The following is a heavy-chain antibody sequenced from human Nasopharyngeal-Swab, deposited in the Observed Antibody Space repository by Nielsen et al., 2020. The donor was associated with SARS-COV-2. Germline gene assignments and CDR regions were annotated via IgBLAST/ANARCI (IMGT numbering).Heavy chain of an antibody. CDR3: AKDGLLWFGEFYYFDY. J-gene: IGHJ4*02. CDR2: ISNSGAST. Sequence: GGSLRLSCAASGFIFSNHAITWVRQAPGKGLEWVAGISNSGASTYYADSVKGRFTISRDNSKNTLYLQMNSLRAEDTAVYYCAKDGLLWFGEFYYFDYWGQGTLVTVSS. D-gene: IGHD3-10*01. V-gene: IGHV3-23*01. CDR1: GFIFSNHA.